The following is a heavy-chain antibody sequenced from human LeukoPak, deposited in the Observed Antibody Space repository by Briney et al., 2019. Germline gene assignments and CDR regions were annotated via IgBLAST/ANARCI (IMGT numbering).Heavy chain of an antibody. CDR2: IKPNSGGT. J-gene: IGHJ6*03. D-gene: IGHD3-10*01. CDR3: ARGPDFSMVRGLTGFYYYMDV. Sequence: ASVTVSCKASGYTLTGYYMHWVRQAPGQGPGWMGWIKPNSGGTKYAQKFKGRVTMTRDTSISTVYMELSRLRSDDTAVYYCARGPDFSMVRGLTGFYYYMDVWGKGTTVTVSS. V-gene: IGHV1-2*02. CDR1: GYTLTGYY.